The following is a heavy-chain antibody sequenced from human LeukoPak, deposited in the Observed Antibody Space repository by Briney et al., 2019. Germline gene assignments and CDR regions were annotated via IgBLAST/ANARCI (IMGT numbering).Heavy chain of an antibody. CDR1: GASISTYY. CDR2: IAPSGGA. Sequence: SETLSPTCTASGASISTYYWSWIRQPPGEGLEWIAYIAPSGGAVYNPSLNSRLTVSVDTSKNQFSLRLNSVTAADTAVYYCARHVATTVTRGYSCHPMDVWGKGTTVSVSS. J-gene: IGHJ6*03. CDR3: ARHVATTVTRGYSCHPMDV. V-gene: IGHV4-4*09. D-gene: IGHD4-17*01.